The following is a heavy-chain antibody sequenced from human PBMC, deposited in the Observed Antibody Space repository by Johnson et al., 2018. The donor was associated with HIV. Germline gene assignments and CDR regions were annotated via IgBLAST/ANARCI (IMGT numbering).Heavy chain of an antibody. CDR2: LSFDGLNK. D-gene: IGHD3-22*01. V-gene: IGHV3-30*04. J-gene: IGHJ3*02. CDR1: GFTFSSYA. CDR3: AKEQPYYYDNRHAFDI. Sequence: QVQLVASGGGVVQPGRSLRLSCEASGFTFSSYAMNWVRQAPGKGLEWVALLSFDGLNKYYAAYVKGRFIVSRDNSKNTLYLQMNSLRPDDTAVYFCAKEQPYYYDNRHAFDIWGQGTMVTVSS.